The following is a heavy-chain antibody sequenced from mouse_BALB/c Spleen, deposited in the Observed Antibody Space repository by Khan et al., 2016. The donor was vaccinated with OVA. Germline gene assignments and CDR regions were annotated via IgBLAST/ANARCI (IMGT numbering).Heavy chain of an antibody. CDR2: IWAGGDT. CDR1: GFSLTTFG. V-gene: IGHV2-9*02. Sequence: QVQLKESGPGLVAPSQSLSVTCTVSGFSLTTFGVHWVRQPPGKGLAWLGVIWAGGDTNYNSALMSRLSISKDNSKSQVFLKMNSLQTDDTAMYYGARIYDGYYYTVDYWGEGTSVTVSS. D-gene: IGHD2-3*01. J-gene: IGHJ4*01. CDR3: ARIYDGYYYTVDY.